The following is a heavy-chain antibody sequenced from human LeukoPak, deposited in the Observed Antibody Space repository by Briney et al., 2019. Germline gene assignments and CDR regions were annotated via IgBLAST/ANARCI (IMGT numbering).Heavy chain of an antibody. CDR1: GFTFSSYA. J-gene: IGHJ5*02. V-gene: IGHV3-30*04. CDR2: ISYDGSNK. D-gene: IGHD3-22*01. Sequence: GESLKISCAASGFTFSSYAMHWVRQAPGKGLEWVAVISYDGSNKYYADSVKGRFTISRDNSKNTLYLQMNSLRAEDTAVYYCARDGGYYYDSSGYPDHWGQGTLVTVSS. CDR3: ARDGGYYYDSSGYPDH.